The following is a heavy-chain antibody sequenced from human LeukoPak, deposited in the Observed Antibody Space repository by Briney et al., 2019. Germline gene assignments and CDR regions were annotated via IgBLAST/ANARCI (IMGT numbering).Heavy chain of an antibody. Sequence: GGSLRLSCAASGFTFSSYAMHWVRQAPGKGLEYVSAITSNGVSTYYANSVKGRFTISRDNSKNTLYLQMGSLRAEDMAVYFCASALDGGRCDYWGQGTLVTVSS. CDR3: ASALDGGRCDY. V-gene: IGHV3-64*01. J-gene: IGHJ4*02. CDR2: ITSNGVST. D-gene: IGHD4-23*01. CDR1: GFTFSSYA.